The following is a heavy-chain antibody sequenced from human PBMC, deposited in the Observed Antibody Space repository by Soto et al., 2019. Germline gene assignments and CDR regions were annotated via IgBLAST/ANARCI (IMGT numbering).Heavy chain of an antibody. CDR2: ISGSGGST. D-gene: IGHD4-17*01. J-gene: IGHJ2*01. CDR3: AKDIPPDYGYGDRIYWYFDL. Sequence: EVQLLESGGGLVQPGGSLRLSCAASGFTFSSYAMSWVRQAPGKGLEWVSAISGSGGSTYYADSVKGRFTISRDNSKNTLYLQMNSLRAEDTAVYYCAKDIPPDYGYGDRIYWYFDLWGRGTLVTVSS. V-gene: IGHV3-23*01. CDR1: GFTFSSYA.